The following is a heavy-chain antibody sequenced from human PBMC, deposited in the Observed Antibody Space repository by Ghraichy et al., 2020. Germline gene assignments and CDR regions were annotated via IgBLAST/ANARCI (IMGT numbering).Heavy chain of an antibody. D-gene: IGHD6-13*01. V-gene: IGHV4-34*01. J-gene: IGHJ3*02. Sequence: SETLSLTCAVYGGSLRGYTWSWIRQPPGEGLEWIGEINDSGSINYNPSLKSRVTISEVLSKNQFSLKLSSVTAADTAVYFCTRGKGIAIWGQGTMVSVSS. CDR3: TRGKGIAI. CDR1: GGSLRGYT. CDR2: INDSGSI.